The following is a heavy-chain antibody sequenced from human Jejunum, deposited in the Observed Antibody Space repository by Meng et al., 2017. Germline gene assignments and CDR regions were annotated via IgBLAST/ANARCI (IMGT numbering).Heavy chain of an antibody. CDR2: TYYRSKWLN. CDR3: AREAHLAGFVC. CDR1: GDSLSNNSAT. J-gene: IGHJ4*02. Sequence: SETLSLTCAISGDSLSNNSATWNWVRQSPSRGLEWMGRTYYRSKWLNNYAASVKGRITISPDTSKNQISLQLNSVTPEDTAVYYCAREAHLAGFVCWGQGNLVNVDS. V-gene: IGHV6-1*01.